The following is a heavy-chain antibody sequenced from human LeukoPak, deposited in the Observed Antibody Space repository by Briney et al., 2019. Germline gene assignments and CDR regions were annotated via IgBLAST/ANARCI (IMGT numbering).Heavy chain of an antibody. CDR2: ISWNSGSI. J-gene: IGHJ5*02. D-gene: IGHD4-17*01. V-gene: IGHV3-9*01. CDR3: AKGTTTVTTSWFDP. Sequence: SGGSLRLSCAASGFTFDDYAMHWVRQAPGKGLEWVSGISWNSGSIGYADSVKGRFTISRDNAKNSLYLQMNSLRAEDTALYYCAKGTTTVTTSWFDPWGQGTLVTVSS. CDR1: GFTFDDYA.